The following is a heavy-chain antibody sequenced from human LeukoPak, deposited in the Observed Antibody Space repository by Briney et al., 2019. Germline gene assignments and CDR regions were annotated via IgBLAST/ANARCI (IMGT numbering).Heavy chain of an antibody. CDR2: ISGSGGRT. CDR1: GFTFSSYA. CDR3: AKAPPDSYYYYYGMDV. V-gene: IGHV3-23*01. Sequence: GGSLRLSCAASGFTFSSYAMSWVRQAPGKGLEWVSAISGSGGRTYYADSVKGRFTISRDNSKNTVYLQMNSLRAEDTAVYYCAKAPPDSYYYYYGMDVWGQGTTATVSS. J-gene: IGHJ6*02. D-gene: IGHD5-18*01.